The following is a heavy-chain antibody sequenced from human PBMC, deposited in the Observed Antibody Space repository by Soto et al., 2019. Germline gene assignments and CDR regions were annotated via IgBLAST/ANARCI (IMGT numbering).Heavy chain of an antibody. J-gene: IGHJ6*02. CDR3: ATVDDILPGGMDV. V-gene: IGHV1-2*04. Sequence: QVQLVQSGAEVKEPGASVKVSCKASGNTFTGYYIHWVRQAPGQGLEWMGWINPNSGGTNSAQNFQGWVTMTRDTSIRTAYIELSRLRSEDTAVYYCATVDDILPGGMDVWGQGTTVTVSS. D-gene: IGHD3-9*01. CDR2: INPNSGGT. CDR1: GNTFTGYY.